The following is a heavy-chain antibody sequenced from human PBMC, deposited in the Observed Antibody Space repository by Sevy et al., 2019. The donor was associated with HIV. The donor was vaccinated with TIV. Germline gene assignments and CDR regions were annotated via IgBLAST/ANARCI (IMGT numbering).Heavy chain of an antibody. J-gene: IGHJ4*02. D-gene: IGHD4-17*01. CDR2: TRHAGAVI. Sequence: GGSLRLSCAASGVTIGSSVIHWVRQAPGKGLECVALTRHAGAVIDYAKSVKGRFTLSADNAKNTVYVEMTSLRVEDTAVYYCARDLPPSATTVPHFDYWGRGTLVTVSS. CDR3: ARDLPPSATTVPHFDY. CDR1: GVTIGSSV. V-gene: IGHV3-30*02.